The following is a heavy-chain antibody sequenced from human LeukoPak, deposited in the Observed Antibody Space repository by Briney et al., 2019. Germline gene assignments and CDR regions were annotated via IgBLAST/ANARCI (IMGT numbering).Heavy chain of an antibody. CDR2: ISDGGTFM. J-gene: IGHJ4*02. CDR3: TRDPRQLDC. Sequence: GGSLRLSCAASGFTFSAYYMTWIRQAPGKGLEWVSDISDGGTFMSYADSVRGRFTISRDNAKDSLYLQLNSLRDEGTAIYYCTRDPRQLDCWGQGTLVTVSS. V-gene: IGHV3-11*01. CDR1: GFTFSAYY.